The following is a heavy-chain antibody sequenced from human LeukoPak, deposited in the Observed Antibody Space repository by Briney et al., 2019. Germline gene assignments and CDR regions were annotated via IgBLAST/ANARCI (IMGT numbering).Heavy chain of an antibody. D-gene: IGHD4-23*01. CDR3: ARGYYGGTAQPSLFDY. CDR1: GYTFTSYG. CDR2: ISAYNGNT. V-gene: IGHV1-18*01. J-gene: IGHJ4*02. Sequence: ASVKVSCKASGYTFTSYGISWVRQAPGQGLEWMGWISAYNGNTNYAQKLQGRVTITADESTSTAYMELSSLRSEGTAVYYCARGYYGGTAQPSLFDYWGQGTLVTVSS.